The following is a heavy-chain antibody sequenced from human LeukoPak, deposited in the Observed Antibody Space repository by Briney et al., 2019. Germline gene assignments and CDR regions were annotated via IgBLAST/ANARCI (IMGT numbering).Heavy chain of an antibody. CDR1: GYTLTSYS. CDR3: ARDLGQRGYSLEY. CDR2: ISAYNGNT. D-gene: IGHD5-18*01. Sequence: ASVKVSCKASGYTLTSYSISWVRQAPGQGLEWMGWISAYNGNTDLAQKLQGRVTMTTDTSTSTAYMELRSLRSEDTAVYYCARDLGQRGYSLEYWGQGTLVTVSS. J-gene: IGHJ4*02. V-gene: IGHV1-18*01.